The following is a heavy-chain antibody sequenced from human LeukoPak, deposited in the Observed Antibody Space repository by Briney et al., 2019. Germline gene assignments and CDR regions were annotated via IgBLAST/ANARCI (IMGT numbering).Heavy chain of an antibody. V-gene: IGHV3-15*01. CDR1: RITFRNAW. CDR3: ATGVVTGTSR. J-gene: IGHJ4*02. Sequence: GGSLRLSCAVSRITFRNAWMSWVRQAPGKGLEWVARIRSKTEGETKEYAASVKGRFTTSRDDSRSRLYLQMNSLKTEDTAVYYCATGVVTGTSRWGQGTLVNVSS. CDR2: IRSKTEGETK. D-gene: IGHD1-1*01.